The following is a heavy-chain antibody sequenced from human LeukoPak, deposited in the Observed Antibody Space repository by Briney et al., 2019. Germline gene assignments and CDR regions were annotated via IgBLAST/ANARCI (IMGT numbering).Heavy chain of an antibody. CDR3: ARDRRFGWFDP. D-gene: IGHD3-10*01. Sequence: PSETLSLTCAVYGGSFSGYYWSWIRQPPGKGLQWIGEINHSRSTYYNPSLKSRVTISVDTSKNQFSLKLSSVTAADTAVYYCARDRRFGWFDPWGQGTLVTVSS. CDR1: GGSFSGYY. CDR2: INHSRST. J-gene: IGHJ5*02. V-gene: IGHV4-34*01.